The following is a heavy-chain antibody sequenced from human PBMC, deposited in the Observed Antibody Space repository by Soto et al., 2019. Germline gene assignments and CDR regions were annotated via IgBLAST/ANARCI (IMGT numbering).Heavy chain of an antibody. Sequence: GGSLRLSCAASGFTFSSYSMNWVRQAPGKGLEWVSSISSSSSYIYYADSVKGRFTISRDNAKNSLYLQMNSLRAEDTAVYYCARDPGYSSRNSNWFDPWGQGTLVTVSS. CDR2: ISSSSSYI. CDR3: ARDPGYSSRNSNWFDP. J-gene: IGHJ5*02. D-gene: IGHD6-13*01. V-gene: IGHV3-21*01. CDR1: GFTFSSYS.